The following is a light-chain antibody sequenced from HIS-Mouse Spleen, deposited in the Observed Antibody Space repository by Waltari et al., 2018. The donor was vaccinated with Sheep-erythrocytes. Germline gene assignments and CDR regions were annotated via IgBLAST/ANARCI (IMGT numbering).Light chain of an antibody. CDR3: GTWDSSLSAGV. J-gene: IGLJ3*02. Sequence: QSVLTQPPSVSAAPGQKVTISCSGSSSTIGNNIVSWYQQPPGTAPKLLIYDNNKRPSGIPDRFSGSKSGTSATLGITGLQTGDEADYYCGTWDSSLSAGVFGGGTKLTVL. CDR2: DNN. CDR1: SSTIGNNI. V-gene: IGLV1-51*01.